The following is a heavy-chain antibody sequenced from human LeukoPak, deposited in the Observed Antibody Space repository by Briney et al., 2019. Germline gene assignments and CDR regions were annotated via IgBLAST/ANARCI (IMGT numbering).Heavy chain of an antibody. D-gene: IGHD3-22*01. CDR1: GGSFSGYY. CDR3: ASLRIITMIVVVRSLPP. J-gene: IGHJ5*02. Sequence: PSETLSLTCAVYGGSFSGYYWSWIRQPPGKGLESIGEINHSGSTNYNPSLKSRVTISVDTSKNQFSLKLSSVTAADTAVYYCASLRIITMIVVVRSLPPWGQGTLVTVSS. CDR2: INHSGST. V-gene: IGHV4-34*01.